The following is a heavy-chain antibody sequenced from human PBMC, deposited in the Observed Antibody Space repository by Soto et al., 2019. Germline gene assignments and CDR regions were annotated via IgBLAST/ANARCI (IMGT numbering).Heavy chain of an antibody. J-gene: IGHJ5*02. Sequence: QVQLQESGPGLVKPSETLSLTCTVSGGSITRGGYYWSWIRQHPGKGLEGIGYIYNSGTTYYNPALKRRVTISVDTSKNQFSLKLTSVTAADTAVYYCARDPAPWGQGTLVTVSS. V-gene: IGHV4-31*03. CDR3: ARDPAP. CDR1: GGSITRGGYY. CDR2: IYNSGTT.